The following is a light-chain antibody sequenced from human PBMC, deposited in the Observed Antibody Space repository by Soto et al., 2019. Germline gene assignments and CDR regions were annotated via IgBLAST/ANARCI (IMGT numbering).Light chain of an antibody. J-gene: IGLJ1*01. V-gene: IGLV2-11*01. CDR3: CSYAGSYTYV. CDR1: STDVGGYNF. Sequence: QSVLTQPRSVSGSPGQSVTISCTGTSTDVGGYNFVSWYQQHPGKAPKLLIYDVTKRPSGVPDRFSGSKSGNTASLTISGLQAEDEADYYCCSYAGSYTYVFGPETKLTVL. CDR2: DVT.